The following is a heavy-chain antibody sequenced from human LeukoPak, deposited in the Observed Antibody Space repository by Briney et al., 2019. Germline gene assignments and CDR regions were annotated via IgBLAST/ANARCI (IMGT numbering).Heavy chain of an antibody. V-gene: IGHV1-18*01. D-gene: IGHD2-2*01. CDR3: ATGSAMSYDY. CDR2: ISAYNGKT. CDR1: GYTFISYG. J-gene: IGHJ4*02. Sequence: ASVKVSCKASGYTFISYGISWVRQAPGQGLEWMGWISAYNGKTNYAQKLQGRVTMTEDTSTDTAYMELSSLRSEDTAVYYCATGSAMSYDYWGQGTLVTVSS.